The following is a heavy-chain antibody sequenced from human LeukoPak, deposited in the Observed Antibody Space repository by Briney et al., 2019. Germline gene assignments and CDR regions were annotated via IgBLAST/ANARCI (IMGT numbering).Heavy chain of an antibody. CDR3: ARGPSIYYGSGSYWFNWFDP. D-gene: IGHD3-10*01. V-gene: IGHV4-34*01. J-gene: IGHJ5*02. CDR1: GGSFSGYY. CDR2: INHSGST. Sequence: SETPSLTCAVYGGSFSGYYWSWIRQPPGKGLEWIGEINHSGSTNYNPSLKSRVTISVDTSKNQFSLKLSSVTAADTAVYYCARGPSIYYGSGSYWFNWFDPWGQGTLVTVSS.